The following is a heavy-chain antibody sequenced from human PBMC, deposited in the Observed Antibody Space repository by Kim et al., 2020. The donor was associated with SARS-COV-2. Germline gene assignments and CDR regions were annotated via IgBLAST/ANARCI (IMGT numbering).Heavy chain of an antibody. CDR3: AREGVQWELLKHDAFDI. V-gene: IGHV3-30*04. Sequence: GGSLRLSCAASGFTFSSYAMHWVRQAPGKGLEWVAVISYDGSNKYYADSVKGRFTISRDNSKNTLYLQMNSLRAEDTAVYYCAREGVQWELLKHDAFDIWGQGTMVTVSS. CDR1: GFTFSSYA. J-gene: IGHJ3*02. D-gene: IGHD1-26*01. CDR2: ISYDGSNK.